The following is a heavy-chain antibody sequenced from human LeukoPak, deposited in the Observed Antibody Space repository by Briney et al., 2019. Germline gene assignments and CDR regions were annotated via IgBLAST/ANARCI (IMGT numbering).Heavy chain of an antibody. D-gene: IGHD3-10*01. CDR3: ARVSPYGSGSYAVDY. V-gene: IGHV4-59*01. Sequence: SETLSLTCTVSGGSISSYYWSWIRQPPGKGLEWIGYIYYSGSTNYNPSLKSRVTISVDTSKNQFSLKLSSVTAADTAVYYCARVSPYGSGSYAVDYWGQGALVTVSS. CDR2: IYYSGST. J-gene: IGHJ4*02. CDR1: GGSISSYY.